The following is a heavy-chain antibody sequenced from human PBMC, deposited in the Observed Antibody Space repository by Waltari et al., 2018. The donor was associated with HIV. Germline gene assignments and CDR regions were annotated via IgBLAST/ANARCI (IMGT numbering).Heavy chain of an antibody. D-gene: IGHD3-22*01. Sequence: QVQLQESGPGLVKPSETLSLTCTVSGGSISSYYWSWLRQPAGTGLEWIGRIYTSGSANDHPSLKSRVTLSVDTSKNQFSLKLSSVTAADTAVYYCARAYYDSSGYYYFDYWGQGTLVTVSS. CDR3: ARAYYDSSGYYYFDY. J-gene: IGHJ4*02. V-gene: IGHV4-4*07. CDR2: IYTSGSA. CDR1: GGSISSYY.